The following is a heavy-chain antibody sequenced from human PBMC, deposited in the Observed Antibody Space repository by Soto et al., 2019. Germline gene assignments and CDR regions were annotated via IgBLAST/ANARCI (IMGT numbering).Heavy chain of an antibody. CDR2: ISSSGSTI. Sequence: GGSLRLSCAASGFTFSDYYMSWIRQAPGKGLEWVSYISSSGSTIYYADSVKGRFTISRDNAKNSLYLQMNSLRAEDTAVYYCARDSSPLTDIWFGELLHYYGMDVWGQGTTVTVSS. CDR1: GFTFSDYY. CDR3: ARDSSPLTDIWFGELLHYYGMDV. D-gene: IGHD3-10*01. V-gene: IGHV3-11*01. J-gene: IGHJ6*02.